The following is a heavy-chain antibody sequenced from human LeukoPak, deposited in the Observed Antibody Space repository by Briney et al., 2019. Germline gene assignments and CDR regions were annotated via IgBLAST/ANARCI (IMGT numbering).Heavy chain of an antibody. J-gene: IGHJ4*02. CDR2: INPNSGGT. CDR1: GYTFTGDN. Sequence: ASVKVTCKASGYTFTGDNMHWVRQAPGQGLEWMGWINPNSGGTNYAQKFQGRVTMTRDTSINTAYLELGRLTSDDTAVYYCTKEGVDVFWGQGTLVTVSS. V-gene: IGHV1-2*02. D-gene: IGHD3-9*01. CDR3: TKEGVDVF.